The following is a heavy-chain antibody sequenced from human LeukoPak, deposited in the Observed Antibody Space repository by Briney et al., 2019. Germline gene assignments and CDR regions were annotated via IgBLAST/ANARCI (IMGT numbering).Heavy chain of an antibody. J-gene: IGHJ5*02. D-gene: IGHD2-21*02. CDR1: GFTFSSYA. V-gene: IGHV3-23*01. CDR3: ASLVVTAIQGNWFDP. CDR2: ISGSGGST. Sequence: GGSLRLSCAASGFTFSSYAMSWVRQAPGKGLEWVSAISGSGGSTYYADSVKGWFTISRDNSKNTLYLQMNSLRAEDTAVYYCASLVVTAIQGNWFDPWGQGTLVTVSS.